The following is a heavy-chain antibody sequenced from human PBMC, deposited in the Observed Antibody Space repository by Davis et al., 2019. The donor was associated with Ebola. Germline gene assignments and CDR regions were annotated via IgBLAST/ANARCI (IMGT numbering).Heavy chain of an antibody. J-gene: IGHJ6*02. CDR3: ARDRNGPLYYYYGMDV. Sequence: GESLKISCAASGFTFSSYSMNWVRQAPGKGLEWVSSISSSSSYIYYADSVKGRFTISRDNAKNSLYLQMNSLRAEDTAVYYCARDRNGPLYYYYGMDVWGQGTTVTVS. CDR2: ISSSSSYI. V-gene: IGHV3-21*01. D-gene: IGHD2-8*01. CDR1: GFTFSSYS.